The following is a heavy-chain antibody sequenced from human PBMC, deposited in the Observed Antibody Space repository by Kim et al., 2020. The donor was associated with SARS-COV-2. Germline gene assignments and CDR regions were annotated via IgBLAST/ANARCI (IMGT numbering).Heavy chain of an antibody. J-gene: IGHJ4*02. CDR1: GGSISSYY. Sequence: SETLSLTCTVSGGSISSYYWSWIRQPPGKGLEWIGYIYYSGSTNYNPSLKSRVTISVDTSKNQFSLKLSSVTAADTAVYYCARDRPAKGSGSYLDYWGQGTLVTVSS. D-gene: IGHD3-10*01. CDR3: ARDRPAKGSGSYLDY. CDR2: IYYSGST. V-gene: IGHV4-59*01.